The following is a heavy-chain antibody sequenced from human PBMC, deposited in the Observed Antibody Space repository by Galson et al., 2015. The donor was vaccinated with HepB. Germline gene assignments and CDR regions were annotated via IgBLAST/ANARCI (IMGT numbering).Heavy chain of an antibody. D-gene: IGHD3-22*01. V-gene: IGHV3-30*04. Sequence: SLRLSCAASGFTFTNYAMHWVRQAPGRGLERVSVISYDGSNEYYADSVKGRFTVSRDNSKNTLHLQMNSLRAEDTAVYYCARDPIGPRISMMAATISYLDYWGQGTLVTVSS. CDR2: ISYDGSNE. J-gene: IGHJ4*02. CDR3: ARDPIGPRISMMAATISYLDY. CDR1: GFTFTNYA.